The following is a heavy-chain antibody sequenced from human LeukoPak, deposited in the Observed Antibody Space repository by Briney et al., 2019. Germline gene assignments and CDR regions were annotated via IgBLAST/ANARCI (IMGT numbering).Heavy chain of an antibody. V-gene: IGHV3-9*01. Sequence: GGSLRLSCAASGFTFDDYAMHWVRQAPGKGLEGVSGISWNSGSIGYADSLKGKFTISRDNAKNSLYLQMNSLRAEDTALYYCAKGRSGWYPPGVDYWGQGTLVTVSS. CDR2: ISWNSGSI. D-gene: IGHD6-19*01. CDR3: AKGRSGWYPPGVDY. J-gene: IGHJ4*02. CDR1: GFTFDDYA.